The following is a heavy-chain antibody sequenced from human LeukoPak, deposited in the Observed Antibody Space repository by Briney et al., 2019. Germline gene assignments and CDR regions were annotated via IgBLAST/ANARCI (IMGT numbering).Heavy chain of an antibody. V-gene: IGHV1-2*02. CDR1: GYTFTGYY. Sequence: ASVKVSCKASGYTFTGYYMHWVRQAPEQGLEWMGWINPNSGGTNYAQKFQGRVTMTRDTSISTAYMELSRLRSDDTAVYYCVRGGYGDYTYDYWGQGTLVTVSS. J-gene: IGHJ4*02. CDR3: VRGGYGDYTYDY. CDR2: INPNSGGT. D-gene: IGHD4-17*01.